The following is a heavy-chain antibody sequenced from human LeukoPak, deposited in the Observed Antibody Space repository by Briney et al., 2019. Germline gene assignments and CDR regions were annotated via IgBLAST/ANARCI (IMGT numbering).Heavy chain of an antibody. CDR1: GFTFSEYD. CDR3: GRAFLPLRTSSAGDF. J-gene: IGHJ4*02. D-gene: IGHD2/OR15-2a*01. V-gene: IGHV3-21*01. CDR2: ISYLSSHI. Sequence: GGSLRLSCSASGFTFSEYDMNWFRQAPGKGLEWVSSISYLSSHIYYGDSVKGRFSISRDNAKNSLYLQMNTLGAEDTAIYYCGRAFLPLRTSSAGDFWGQGILVTVSS.